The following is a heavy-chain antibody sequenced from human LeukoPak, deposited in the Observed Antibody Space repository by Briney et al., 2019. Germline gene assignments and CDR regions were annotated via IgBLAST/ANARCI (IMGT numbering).Heavy chain of an antibody. Sequence: GGSLRLSCAASGFTFRSYWMYWVRQAPGKGLVWVSRINSDGTSIGYADSVKGRFTISRDNAENTLYLQMNSLRTEDTAVYCCGRIAINANNGMDVWGQGTTVTVSS. D-gene: IGHD1/OR15-1a*01. J-gene: IGHJ6*02. CDR3: GRIAINANNGMDV. V-gene: IGHV3-74*01. CDR2: INSDGTSI. CDR1: GFTFRSYW.